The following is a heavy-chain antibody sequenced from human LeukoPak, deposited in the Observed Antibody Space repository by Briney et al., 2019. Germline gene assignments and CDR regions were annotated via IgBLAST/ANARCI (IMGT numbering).Heavy chain of an antibody. V-gene: IGHV1-69*04. D-gene: IGHD2-15*01. CDR2: IIPILGIA. J-gene: IGHJ4*02. CDR1: GGTFSSYA. Sequence: ASVKVSCKASGGTFSSYAISWVRQAPGQGLEWMGRIIPILGIANYAQKFQGGVTITADKSTSTAYMELSSLRSEDTAVYYCAKVEATRYCSGGSCQPNGDYWGQGTLVTVSS. CDR3: AKVEATRYCSGGSCQPNGDY.